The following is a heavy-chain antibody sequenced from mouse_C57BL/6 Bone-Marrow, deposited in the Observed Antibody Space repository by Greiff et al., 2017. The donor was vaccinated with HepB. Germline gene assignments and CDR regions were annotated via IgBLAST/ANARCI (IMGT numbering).Heavy chain of an antibody. V-gene: IGHV14-4*01. CDR2: IDPENGDT. Sequence: EVQLQQSGAELVRPGASVKLSCTASGFNIKDDYMHWVKQRPEQGLEWIGWIDPENGDTEYASKFQGKATITADTSSNTAYLQLSSLTSEDTAVYYCTTRSITTGGYWGQGTTLTVSS. CDR3: TTRSITTGGY. J-gene: IGHJ2*01. D-gene: IGHD1-1*01. CDR1: GFNIKDDY.